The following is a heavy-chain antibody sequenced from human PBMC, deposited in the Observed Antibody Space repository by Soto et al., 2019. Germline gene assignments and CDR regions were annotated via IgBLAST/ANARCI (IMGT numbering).Heavy chain of an antibody. CDR3: ARNFDSGGYYSDY. Sequence: PGGSLRLSCAASGFPFSDYYMSWIRQAPGEGLEWISYISSSAYTIYADSVKGRFTISRDNAKSSLFLQMTSLRVEDTAVYYCARNFDSGGYYSDYWGQGTLVTVSS. D-gene: IGHD3-22*01. CDR2: ISSSAYT. J-gene: IGHJ4*02. CDR1: GFPFSDYY. V-gene: IGHV3-11*06.